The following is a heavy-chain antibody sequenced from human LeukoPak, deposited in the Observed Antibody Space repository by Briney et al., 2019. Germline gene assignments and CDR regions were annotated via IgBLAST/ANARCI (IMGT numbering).Heavy chain of an antibody. CDR3: ARGKLTGPYFDY. J-gene: IGHJ4*02. D-gene: IGHD1-20*01. CDR2: MNPNSGNT. V-gene: IGHV1-8*01. Sequence: ASVKVSCKASGYTFTSYDINWVRQATGQGLEWMGWMNPNSGNTGYAQKFQGRVNMTRNTSISTAYMELSSLRSEDTAVYYCARGKLTGPYFDYWGQGTLVTVSS. CDR1: GYTFTSYD.